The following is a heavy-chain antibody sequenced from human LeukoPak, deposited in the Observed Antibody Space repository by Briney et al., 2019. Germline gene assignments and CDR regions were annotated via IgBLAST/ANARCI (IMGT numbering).Heavy chain of an antibody. D-gene: IGHD2-15*01. Sequence: GGSLRLSCAASGFTFSSYSMNWVRPAPGKGLEWVSSISSSSSYIYYADSVKGRFTISRDNAKNSLYLQMNSLRAEDTAVYYCARVGYCSGGSCYAKSNYYGMDVWGKGTTVTVSS. V-gene: IGHV3-21*01. J-gene: IGHJ6*04. CDR3: ARVGYCSGGSCYAKSNYYGMDV. CDR2: ISSSSSYI. CDR1: GFTFSSYS.